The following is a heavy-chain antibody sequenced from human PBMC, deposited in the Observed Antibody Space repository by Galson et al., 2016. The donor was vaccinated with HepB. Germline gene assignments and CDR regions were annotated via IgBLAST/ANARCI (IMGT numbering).Heavy chain of an antibody. CDR3: ARDLSGPDR. J-gene: IGHJ5*02. Sequence: SLRLSCAASGFTFRNHQMHWIRQVPGKGLMWVARIEGDGTRPIYAASVEGRFIISSDSAENTVYLQMNRLRAEDTALYYRARDLSGPDRWGQGTLVTVSP. CDR2: IEGDGTRP. V-gene: IGHV3-74*01. CDR1: GFTFRNHQ.